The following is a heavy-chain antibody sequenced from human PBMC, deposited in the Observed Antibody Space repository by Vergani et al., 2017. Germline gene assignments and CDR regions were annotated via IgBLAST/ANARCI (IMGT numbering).Heavy chain of an antibody. J-gene: IGHJ6*02. CDR3: TTDPRYCGDGSCYWLRDHHYYGMDV. Sequence: EVQLVESGGGIVKPGGSLRLSCVASGFSFRNAWMNWVRRTPGTGLEWVGLIKRTFDGGPTDYAAAVKGRFTISRDDSKNTLFLQMNGLKTEDIGVYYCTTDPRYCGDGSCYWLRDHHYYGMDVWGQGTTVTVSS. V-gene: IGHV3-15*07. D-gene: IGHD2-21*01. CDR1: GFSFRNAW. CDR2: IKRTFDGGPT.